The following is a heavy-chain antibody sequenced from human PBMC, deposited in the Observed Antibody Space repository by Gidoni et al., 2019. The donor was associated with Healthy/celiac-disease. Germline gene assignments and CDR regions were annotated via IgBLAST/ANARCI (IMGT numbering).Heavy chain of an antibody. V-gene: IGHV3-74*01. Sequence: EVQLVESGGGLVQPGGSLRLSCAASGFTFSRYWMHWVRQAPGKGLVWVPRINSDGSSTSYADSVKGRFTISRDNAKNTLYLQMNRLRAEDTAVYYCARERERLRYFDLDAFDIWGQGTMVTVSS. CDR2: INSDGSST. J-gene: IGHJ3*02. CDR1: GFTFSRYW. D-gene: IGHD3-9*01. CDR3: ARERERLRYFDLDAFDI.